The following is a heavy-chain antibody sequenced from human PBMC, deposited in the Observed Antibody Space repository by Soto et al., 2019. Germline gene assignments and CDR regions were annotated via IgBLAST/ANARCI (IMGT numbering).Heavy chain of an antibody. CDR3: ARDHSSGYYTDYYYMYV. Sequence: GGSLRLSCAASGFTFSSYSMNWVRQAPGKGLEWVSSISSSSSYIYYADSVKGRFTISRDNAKNSLYLQMNSLRAEDTAVYYCARDHSSGYYTDYYYMYVWGKGTTVTVS. V-gene: IGHV3-21*01. CDR2: ISSSSSYI. CDR1: GFTFSSYS. J-gene: IGHJ6*03. D-gene: IGHD3-3*01.